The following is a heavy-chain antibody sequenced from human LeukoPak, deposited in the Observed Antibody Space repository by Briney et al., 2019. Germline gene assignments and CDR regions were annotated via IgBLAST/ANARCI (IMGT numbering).Heavy chain of an antibody. CDR1: GGSISSSSYY. V-gene: IGHV4-39*01. CDR2: IYYSGST. D-gene: IGHD3-22*01. J-gene: IGHJ3*02. Sequence: SETLSLTCTVSGGSISSSSYYWGWIRQPPGKGLEWIGSIYYSGSTYYNPSLKSRVTISVDTSKNQFSLKLSSVTAADTAVYYCARHHRDYYDSSGYYTVHAFDIWGQGTMVTVSS. CDR3: ARHHRDYYDSSGYYTVHAFDI.